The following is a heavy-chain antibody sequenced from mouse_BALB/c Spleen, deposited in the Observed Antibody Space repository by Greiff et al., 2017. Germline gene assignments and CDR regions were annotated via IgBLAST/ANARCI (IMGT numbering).Heavy chain of an antibody. V-gene: IGHV5-17*02. Sequence: EVQLVESGGGLVQPGGSRKLSCAASGFTFSSFGMHWVRQAPEKGLEWVAYISSGSSTIYYADTVKGRFTISRDNPKNTLFLQMTSLRSEDTAMYYCARLVGGIPSYGNSWYFDVWGAGTTVTVSS. D-gene: IGHD2-1*01. CDR1: GFTFSSFG. J-gene: IGHJ1*01. CDR3: ARLVGGIPSYGNSWYFDV. CDR2: ISSGSSTI.